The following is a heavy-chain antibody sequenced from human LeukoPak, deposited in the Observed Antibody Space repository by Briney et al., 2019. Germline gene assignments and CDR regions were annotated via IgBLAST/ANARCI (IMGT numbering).Heavy chain of an antibody. V-gene: IGHV4-34*01. J-gene: IGHJ5*02. CDR2: INHSGST. Sequence: PSETLSLTCAVYGGSFSGYYWSWIRQPPGKGLEWIGEINHSGSTNYNPSLKSRVTISVDTSKNQFSLKLSSVTAADTAVYYCARWSYLGELAVAGNTNVPDWFDPWGQGTLVTVSS. CDR3: ARWSYLGELAVAGNTNVPDWFDP. CDR1: GGSFSGYY. D-gene: IGHD6-19*01.